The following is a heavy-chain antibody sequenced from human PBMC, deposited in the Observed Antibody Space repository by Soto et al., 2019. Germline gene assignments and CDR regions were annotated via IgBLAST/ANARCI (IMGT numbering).Heavy chain of an antibody. V-gene: IGHV4-59*08. CDR3: ARLLYGELWFDY. J-gene: IGHJ4*02. CDR1: GGSISSYY. D-gene: IGHD4-17*01. Sequence: SETLSLTCTVSGGSISSYYWSWIRQPPGKGLEWIGYIYYSGSTNYNPSLKSRVTISVDTSKNQFSLKLSSVTAADTAVYYCARLLYGELWFDYWGQGTLVTVSS. CDR2: IYYSGST.